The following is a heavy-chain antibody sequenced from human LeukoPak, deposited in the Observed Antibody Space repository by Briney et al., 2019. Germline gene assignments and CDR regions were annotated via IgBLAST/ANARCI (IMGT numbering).Heavy chain of an antibody. Sequence: AASVKVSCKASGYTFTSYYMHWVRQAPGQGLEWMGIINPSGGSTSYAQKFQGRVTMTRDTSTSTVYMELSSLRSEDTAVYYCARDRQYYDFWSGYENYYYYYMDVWGKETTVTVSS. D-gene: IGHD3-3*01. V-gene: IGHV1-46*01. J-gene: IGHJ6*03. CDR3: ARDRQYYDFWSGYENYYYYYMDV. CDR2: INPSGGST. CDR1: GYTFTSYY.